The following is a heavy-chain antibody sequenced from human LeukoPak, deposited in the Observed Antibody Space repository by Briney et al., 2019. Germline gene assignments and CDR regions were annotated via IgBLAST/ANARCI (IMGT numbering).Heavy chain of an antibody. CDR3: AKGYSGSSIGVY. CDR2: IYSGST. CDR1: GFTVSSNS. V-gene: IGHV3-66*03. D-gene: IGHD1-26*01. Sequence: GGSLRLSCTVSGFTVSSNSMSWVRQAPGKGLEWVSFIYSGSTHYSDSVKGRFTISRDNSKNTLYLQMNSLRAEDTAVYYCAKGYSGSSIGVYWGQGTLVTVSS. J-gene: IGHJ4*02.